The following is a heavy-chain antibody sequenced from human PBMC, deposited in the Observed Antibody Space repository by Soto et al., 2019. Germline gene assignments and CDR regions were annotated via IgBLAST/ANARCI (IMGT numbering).Heavy chain of an antibody. CDR2: IYPGDSDT. D-gene: IGHD6-19*01. J-gene: IGHJ4*02. CDR3: ARAPRPGWFQHLDY. V-gene: IGHV5-51*01. Sequence: KVSCSGVGERFSNYWIGWVSTTHGKGLEWMGIIYPGDSDTRYSPSFQGHVTISADKSLNTAYLQWSSLRASDTAIYYCARAPRPGWFQHLDYWGQGLLVTVS. CDR1: GERFSNYW.